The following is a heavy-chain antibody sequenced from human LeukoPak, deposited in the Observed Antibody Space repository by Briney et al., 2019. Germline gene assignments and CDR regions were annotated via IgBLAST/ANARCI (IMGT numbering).Heavy chain of an antibody. CDR1: GFTVSSNY. D-gene: IGHD3-3*01. J-gene: IGHJ4*02. V-gene: IGHV3-53*01. Sequence: GGSLRPSCAASGFTVSSNYMSWVRQAPGKGLEWVSVIYSGGSTYYADSVKGRFTISRDNSKNTVYLQMKSLRAEDTAVYFCAKDWADFWSGYFLFDYWGQGTLVTVSS. CDR3: AKDWADFWSGYFLFDY. CDR2: IYSGGST.